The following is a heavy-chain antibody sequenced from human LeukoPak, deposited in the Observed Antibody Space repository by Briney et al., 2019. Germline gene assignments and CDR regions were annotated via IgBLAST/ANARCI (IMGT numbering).Heavy chain of an antibody. D-gene: IGHD3/OR15-3a*01. CDR3: AHLNSAFDFRTSYYTLRGVKY. CDR1: GFSLSTSGVG. V-gene: IGHV2-5*02. Sequence: SGPTLVNPTETLTLTCTFSGFSLSTSGVGVGWIRQPPGKALEWLALIYWDGDKRHSPSLKSRLTITKDTSKNQVVLIMTNMDPVDTATYYCAHLNSAFDFRTSYYTLRGVKYWGQGTLVTVSS. J-gene: IGHJ4*02. CDR2: IYWDGDK.